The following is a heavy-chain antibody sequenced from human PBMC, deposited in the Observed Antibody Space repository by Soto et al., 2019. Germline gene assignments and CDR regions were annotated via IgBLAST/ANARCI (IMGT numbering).Heavy chain of an antibody. Sequence: LRLSCAGSGFTFSSYAMSWVRQAPGKGLEWVSAISGSGGSTYYADSVKGRFTISRDNSKNTLYLQINSLRAEDTAVYYCAKAMGDFWSGYYSGYYYYGMDVWGQGTTVTVSS. V-gene: IGHV3-23*01. CDR2: ISGSGGST. J-gene: IGHJ6*02. CDR3: AKAMGDFWSGYYSGYYYYGMDV. CDR1: GFTFSSYA. D-gene: IGHD3-3*01.